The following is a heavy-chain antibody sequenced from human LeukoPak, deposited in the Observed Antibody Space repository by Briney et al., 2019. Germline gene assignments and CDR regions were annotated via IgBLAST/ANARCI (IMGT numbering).Heavy chain of an antibody. CDR3: AREGAPYRPLDY. Sequence: SETLSLTCTVSGGSISSYYWSWIRQPPGKGLEWIGYIYYSGSTNYNPSLKSRVTISVDTSKNQFSLKLTSVTAADTAVYYCAREGAPYRPLDYTGQGLLVTVSS. CDR1: GGSISSYY. CDR2: IYYSGST. V-gene: IGHV4-59*12. J-gene: IGHJ4*02.